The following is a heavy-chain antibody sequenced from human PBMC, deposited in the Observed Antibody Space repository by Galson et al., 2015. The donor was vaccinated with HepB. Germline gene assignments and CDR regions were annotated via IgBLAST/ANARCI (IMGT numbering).Heavy chain of an antibody. CDR2: ISYDGSNK. CDR1: GFTFSSYG. Sequence: SLRLSCAASGFTFSSYGMHWVRQAPGKGLEWVAVISYDGSNKYYADSVKGRFTISRDNSKNTLYLQMNSLRAEDTAVCYCAKGGEDGEWGAWGQGTLVTVSS. D-gene: IGHD3-10*01. J-gene: IGHJ5*02. CDR3: AKGGEDGEWGA. V-gene: IGHV3-30*18.